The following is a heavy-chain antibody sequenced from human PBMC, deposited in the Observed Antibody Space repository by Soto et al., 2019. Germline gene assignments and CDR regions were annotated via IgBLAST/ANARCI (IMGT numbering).Heavy chain of an antibody. Sequence: GGSLRLSCAASGFTFSSYAMSWVRQAPGKGLEWVSAISGSGGSTYYADSVKGRFTISRDNSKNTLYLQMNSLRAEDTAVYYCAKSGPYYYGSGSSVLYYYYMDVWGKGTTVTVSS. CDR3: AKSGPYYYGSGSSVLYYYYMDV. CDR2: ISGSGGST. CDR1: GFTFSSYA. D-gene: IGHD3-10*01. J-gene: IGHJ6*03. V-gene: IGHV3-23*01.